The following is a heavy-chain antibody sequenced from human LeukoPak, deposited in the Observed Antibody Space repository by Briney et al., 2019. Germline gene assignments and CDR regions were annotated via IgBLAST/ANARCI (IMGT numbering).Heavy chain of an antibody. J-gene: IGHJ4*02. CDR1: GYSFVLYG. D-gene: IGHD1-26*01. CDR2: ISGSTGDT. CDR3: ARVPKRELISHFDY. V-gene: IGHV1-18*01. Sequence: ASVKVSCKASGYSFVLYGISWVRQAPGEGPEWMGWISGSTGDTNYAQKFQGRVTITADKSTSTAYMELSSLRSEDTAVYYCARVPKRELISHFDYWGQGTLVTVSS.